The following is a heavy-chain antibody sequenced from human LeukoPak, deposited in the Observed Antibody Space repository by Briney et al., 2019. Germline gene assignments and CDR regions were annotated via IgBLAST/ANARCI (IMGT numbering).Heavy chain of an antibody. D-gene: IGHD3-10*01. CDR3: ASQSYGLFEY. V-gene: IGHV3-7*01. CDR2: IKQDGSEK. CDR1: GFTFTSYW. Sequence: GGSLRLSCAASGFTFTSYWMSWVRQAPGKGLEWVVNIKQDGSEKYYVDSVKGRFTISRDNAKNSLYLQMNSLRAEDTAVYYCASQSYGLFEYWGQGTLVTVSS. J-gene: IGHJ4*02.